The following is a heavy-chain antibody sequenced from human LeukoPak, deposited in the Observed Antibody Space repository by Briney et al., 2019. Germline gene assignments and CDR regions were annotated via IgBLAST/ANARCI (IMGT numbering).Heavy chain of an antibody. V-gene: IGHV3-7*02. CDR2: IKEDGSDK. J-gene: IGHJ3*02. D-gene: IGHD1-26*01. Sequence: PGGSLRLSCAPSGFXFSSSWMSWVRQAPGIGLEWVANIKEDGSDKYYVDSVKGRFTISRDNAKNSLYLQMNSLRAEDTAVYYCARSRAHAFDIWGQGTMVTVSS. CDR3: ARSRAHAFDI. CDR1: GFXFSSSW.